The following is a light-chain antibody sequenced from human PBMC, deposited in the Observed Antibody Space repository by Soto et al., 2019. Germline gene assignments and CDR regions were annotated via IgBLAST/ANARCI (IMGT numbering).Light chain of an antibody. CDR1: QSLLHSNGYNY. Sequence: DIVMTQSPLSLPVTPGEPASISCRSSQSLLHSNGYNYLDWYLQKPGQSPQLLIYLGSNRASGVPDRFSGSGSGTDFTLKISRVEAEDLGVYYCMQALQTQVTFGPGTKVDIK. CDR2: LGS. CDR3: MQALQTQVT. J-gene: IGKJ3*01. V-gene: IGKV2-28*01.